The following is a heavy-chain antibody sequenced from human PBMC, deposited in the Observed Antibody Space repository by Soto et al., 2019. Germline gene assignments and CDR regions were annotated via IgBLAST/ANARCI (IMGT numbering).Heavy chain of an antibody. CDR3: ARHPNSGWLGY. Sequence: QLQLQESGPGLVKPSETLSLTCTVSGGSISSSSYYWAWIRQSPGKGLEWIGSVYYSGNTYYGPSLKSRFTLSVDPSKNQFSLKLSSVTAADTAVYYCARHPNSGWLGYWGQGILVTVSS. V-gene: IGHV4-39*01. CDR2: VYYSGNT. CDR1: GGSISSSSYY. J-gene: IGHJ4*02. D-gene: IGHD5-12*01.